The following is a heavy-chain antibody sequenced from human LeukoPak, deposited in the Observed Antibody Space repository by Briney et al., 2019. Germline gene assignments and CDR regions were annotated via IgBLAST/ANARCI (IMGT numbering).Heavy chain of an antibody. V-gene: IGHV4-59*01. D-gene: IGHD5-24*01. Sequence: SETLSLTCTVSGGSISSFYYTWIRQPPGKGLEWIGYIYYSGSTNYNPSLKSRVTISVDTSKNQFSLKLSSVTAADTAVYYCARVGEMATIRDWGQGTLVTVAS. J-gene: IGHJ4*02. CDR3: ARVGEMATIRD. CDR2: IYYSGST. CDR1: GGSISSFY.